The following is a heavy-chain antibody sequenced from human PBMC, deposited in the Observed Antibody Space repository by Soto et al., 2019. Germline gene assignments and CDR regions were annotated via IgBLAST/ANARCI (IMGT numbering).Heavy chain of an antibody. D-gene: IGHD1-26*01. CDR1: GGSISSISYY. Sequence: PSETLSLTCTVSGGSISSISYYWGWIRQPPGKGLEWIGSIYYSGSTYYNPSLKSRVTISVDTSKNQFSLKLSSVTAADTAVYYCARYDSGSYYYWGQGTLVTVSS. J-gene: IGHJ4*02. CDR2: IYYSGST. V-gene: IGHV4-39*01. CDR3: ARYDSGSYYY.